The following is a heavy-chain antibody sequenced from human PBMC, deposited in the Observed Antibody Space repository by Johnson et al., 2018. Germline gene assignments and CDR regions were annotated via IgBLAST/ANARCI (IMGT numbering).Heavy chain of an antibody. Sequence: QVQLQESGPGLVKPSEPLSITCTVSGGSISSYYWSWIRQPPGKGLEWSGYISYSGSTNYNPSLKSRVTISVDTSKNQFSLKLSPVTAADTAVYYCGRDWGRDYDILTGYYIGYYYGMDVWGQGTTVTVSS. CDR1: GGSISSYY. J-gene: IGHJ6*02. D-gene: IGHD3-9*01. V-gene: IGHV4-59*01. CDR2: ISYSGST. CDR3: GRDWGRDYDILTGYYIGYYYGMDV.